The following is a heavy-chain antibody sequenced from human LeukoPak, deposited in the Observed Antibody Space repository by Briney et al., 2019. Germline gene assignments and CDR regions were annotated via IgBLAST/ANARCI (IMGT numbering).Heavy chain of an antibody. CDR2: ISSSSSYI. Sequence: GGSLRLSCAASGFTFSSYGKHWVRQAPGKGLEWVSSISSSSSYIYYADSVKGRFTISRDNAKNSLYLQMNSLRAEDTAVYYCARAPHRGAFDIWGQGTMVTVSS. J-gene: IGHJ3*02. V-gene: IGHV3-21*01. CDR3: ARAPHRGAFDI. CDR1: GFTFSSYG.